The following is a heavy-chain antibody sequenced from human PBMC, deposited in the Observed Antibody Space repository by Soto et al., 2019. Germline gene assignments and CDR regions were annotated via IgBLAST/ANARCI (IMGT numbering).Heavy chain of an antibody. D-gene: IGHD1-26*01. J-gene: IGHJ4*02. CDR1: GFTFSSYA. CDR3: AKDFRWDLPF. CDR2: ISGSGGRT. Sequence: EVQLLQSGGGLVQPGGSVRLSCAASGFTFSSYAMNWVRQAPGKGLEWVSSISGSGGRTYYAESMKGRFTISRDNSKNTVYLQMNSLRVEDTAIFYCAKDFRWDLPFWGQGTLVTVSS. V-gene: IGHV3-23*01.